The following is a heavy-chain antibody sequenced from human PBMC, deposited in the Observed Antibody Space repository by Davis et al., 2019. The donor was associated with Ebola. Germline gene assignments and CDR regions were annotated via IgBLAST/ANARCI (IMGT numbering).Heavy chain of an antibody. D-gene: IGHD6-13*01. J-gene: IGHJ6*04. CDR1: GYTFTNYY. Sequence: AASVKVSCKASGYTFTNYYIHWVRQAPGQGLEWMGRINPNGGGPVYAQTFQCRVTMTRDTSIITAYMHLSRLISHDTAVYYCARDREAAAAGYYGMDVWGKGTAVTVSS. CDR2: INPNGGGP. V-gene: IGHV1-2*06. CDR3: ARDREAAAAGYYGMDV.